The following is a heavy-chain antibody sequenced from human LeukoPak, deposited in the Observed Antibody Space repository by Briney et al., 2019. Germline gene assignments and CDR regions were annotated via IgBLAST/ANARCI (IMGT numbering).Heavy chain of an antibody. V-gene: IGHV4-39*07. CDR1: GGSISSSSYY. CDR3: AGDPQAVAGTGWFDP. CDR2: IYYSGST. Sequence: LETLSLTCTVSGGSISSSSYYWGWIRQPPGKGLEWIGSIYYSGSTYYNPSLKSRVTISVDTSKNQFSLKLSSVTAADTAVYYCAGDPQAVAGTGWFDPWGQGTLVTVSS. D-gene: IGHD6-19*01. J-gene: IGHJ5*02.